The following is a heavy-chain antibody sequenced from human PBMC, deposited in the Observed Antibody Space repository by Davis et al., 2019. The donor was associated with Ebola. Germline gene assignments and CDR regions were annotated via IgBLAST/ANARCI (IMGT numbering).Heavy chain of an antibody. J-gene: IGHJ2*01. Sequence: PSETLSLTCIVSGGSIGGSYWTWIRQPPGKGLEWIGYISYSGSTHYSPSLKSRVTISVDKSKNQFSVNLRSVTAADTAVYFCARGGSREWYFDLWGRGTLVTVSS. V-gene: IGHV4-59*08. CDR3: ARGGSREWYFDL. CDR2: ISYSGST. D-gene: IGHD2-15*01. CDR1: GGSIGGSY.